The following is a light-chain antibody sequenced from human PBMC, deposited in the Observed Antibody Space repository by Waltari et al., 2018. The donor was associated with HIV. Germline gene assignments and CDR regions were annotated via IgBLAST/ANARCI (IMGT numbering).Light chain of an antibody. CDR3: QVWDSSSDHYV. CDR2: DDG. Sequence: SYVLTQPPSVSVAPGQTARITRGGNNIGTKSVHWYQHKPGQAPVLVIYDDGDRPSGIPERFSGSHSGNTATLTISRVEAGDEADYYCQVWDSSSDHYVFGSGSKVTV. V-gene: IGLV3-21*02. J-gene: IGLJ1*01. CDR1: NIGTKS.